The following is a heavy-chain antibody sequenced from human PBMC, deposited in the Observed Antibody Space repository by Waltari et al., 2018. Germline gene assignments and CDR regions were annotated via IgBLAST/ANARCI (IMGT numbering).Heavy chain of an antibody. V-gene: IGHV3-30-3*01. CDR3: VRGGRLATAAPDY. J-gene: IGHJ4*02. CDR2: ISYDGNNK. CDR1: GFTFTYYS. D-gene: IGHD6-13*01. Sequence: QVQLVESGGGVVQPGRSLRLSCAASGFTFTYYSMHWVRQAPGKGLEWVALISYDGNNKSYADSMTGRFTISRDNSKNTLCLQMDNLTPEDTGVYFCVRGGRLATAAPDYWGQGTLVTVSS.